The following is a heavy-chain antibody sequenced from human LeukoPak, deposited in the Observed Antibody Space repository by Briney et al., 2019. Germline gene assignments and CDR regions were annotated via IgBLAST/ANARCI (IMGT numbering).Heavy chain of an antibody. CDR1: GYTFTSYY. CDR3: ARKGDIAVAGLVLDH. CDR2: INPSAGST. V-gene: IGHV1-46*01. D-gene: IGHD6-19*01. J-gene: IGHJ4*02. Sequence: ASVKVSCKASGYTFTSYYLHWVRQAPGQGLEWMGIINPSAGSTSYAQKFQGRVTMTRDTSTSTVYMELSSLRSEDTAVYYCARKGDIAVAGLVLDHWGQGTLATVSS.